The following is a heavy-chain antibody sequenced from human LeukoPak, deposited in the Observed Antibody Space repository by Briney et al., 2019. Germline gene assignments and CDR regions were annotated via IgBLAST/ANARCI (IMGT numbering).Heavy chain of an antibody. V-gene: IGHV3-74*01. CDR1: GFTFSSYW. Sequence: GGSLRLSCAASGFTFSSYWMHWVRQAPGKGLVWVSRINSDGSSTSYADSVKGRFTISRDNAKNTLYLQMNSLRAEDTAAYYCARGIAAAGPVDYWGQGTLVTVSS. CDR2: INSDGSST. D-gene: IGHD6-13*01. J-gene: IGHJ4*02. CDR3: ARGIAAAGPVDY.